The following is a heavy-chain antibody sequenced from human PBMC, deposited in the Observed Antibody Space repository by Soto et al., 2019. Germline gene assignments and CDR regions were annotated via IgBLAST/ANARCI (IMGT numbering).Heavy chain of an antibody. CDR2: ISGSGGST. J-gene: IGHJ4*02. V-gene: IGHV3-23*01. Sequence: GGSLRLSCAASGFTFSSYAMSWVRQAPGKGLEWVSAISGSGGSTYYADSVKGRFTISRDNSKNTLYLQMNSLRAEDTAVYCCAKVDYDFWSGYYTHGYGYWGQGTLVTVSS. CDR3: AKVDYDFWSGYYTHGYGY. CDR1: GFTFSSYA. D-gene: IGHD3-3*01.